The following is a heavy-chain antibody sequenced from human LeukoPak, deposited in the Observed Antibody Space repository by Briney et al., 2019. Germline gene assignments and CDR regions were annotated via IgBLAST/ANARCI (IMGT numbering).Heavy chain of an antibody. J-gene: IGHJ4*02. CDR3: AREVHRSILEWLYFDY. CDR2: IYYSWST. Sequence: SETLSLTCTVSGGSISSSSYYWGWIRQPPGKGRVWIGSIYYSWSTYYNPSLKSRVTISVDTSKNQFSLKLSSVTAADTAVYYCAREVHRSILEWLYFDYWGQGTLVTVSS. CDR1: GGSISSSSYY. V-gene: IGHV4-39*07. D-gene: IGHD3-3*01.